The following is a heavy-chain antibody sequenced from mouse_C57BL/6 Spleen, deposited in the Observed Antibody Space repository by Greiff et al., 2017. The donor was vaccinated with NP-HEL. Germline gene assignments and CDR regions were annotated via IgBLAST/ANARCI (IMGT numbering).Heavy chain of an antibody. CDR2: IDPSDSET. CDR3: ARSPSTTVVATPAWFAY. J-gene: IGHJ3*01. CDR1: GYTFTSYW. V-gene: IGHV1-52*01. Sequence: VQLQQPGAELVRPGSSVKLSCKASGYTFTSYWMHWVKQRPIQGLEWIGNIDPSDSETHYNQKFKDKATLTVDKSSSTAYMQLSSLTSEDSAVYYCARSPSTTVVATPAWFAYWGKGALVTVSA. D-gene: IGHD1-1*01.